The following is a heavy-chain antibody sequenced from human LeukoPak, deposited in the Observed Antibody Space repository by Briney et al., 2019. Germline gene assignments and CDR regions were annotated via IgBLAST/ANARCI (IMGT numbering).Heavy chain of an antibody. CDR1: GFTFSSHW. D-gene: IGHD1-26*01. Sequence: GGSLRLSCAASGFTFSSHWMSWVRQAPGKGLEWVADIKQDGNEKYSVDSVKGRFTISRDNPKNSLYLQMNSLRVDDTAVYYCAREGGEYLSGPLDHWGQGTLVTVSS. CDR2: IKQDGNEK. CDR3: AREGGEYLSGPLDH. V-gene: IGHV3-7*01. J-gene: IGHJ4*02.